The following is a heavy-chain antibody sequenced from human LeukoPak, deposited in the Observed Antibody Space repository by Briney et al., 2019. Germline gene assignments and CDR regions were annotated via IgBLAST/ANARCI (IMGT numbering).Heavy chain of an antibody. V-gene: IGHV3-53*04. CDR1: GFTVSSNY. J-gene: IGHJ4*02. CDR2: IYSGGST. D-gene: IGHD3-16*01. CDR3: ARDLGRTFDY. Sequence: GGSLRLSCAASGFTVSSNYMSWVCQAPGKGLEWVSVIYSGGSTYYADSVKGRFTISRHNSKNTLYLQMNSLRAEDTAVYYCARDLGRTFDYWGQGTLVTVSS.